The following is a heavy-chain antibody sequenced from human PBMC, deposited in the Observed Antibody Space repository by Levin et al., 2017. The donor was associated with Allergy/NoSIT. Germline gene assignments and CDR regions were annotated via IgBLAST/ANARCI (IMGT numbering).Heavy chain of an antibody. CDR1: GFTFSSYA. Sequence: GGSLRLSCATSGFTFSSYAMSWVRQAPGKGLEWVSGITGSGDRTKYVDSVKGRFTISRDNSKNTLYLQMNSLRAEDTAVYYCAKDLWKDHREYDPFDHWGQGTLVTVSS. V-gene: IGHV3-23*01. CDR2: ITGSGDRT. D-gene: IGHD1-1*01. CDR3: AKDLWKDHREYDPFDH. J-gene: IGHJ4*02.